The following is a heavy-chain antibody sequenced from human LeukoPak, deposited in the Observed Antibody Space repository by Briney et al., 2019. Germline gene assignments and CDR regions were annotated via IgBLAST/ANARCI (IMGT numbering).Heavy chain of an antibody. J-gene: IGHJ6*02. V-gene: IGHV3-66*01. CDR3: ARDDGGSGLPDGDYYYYGMDV. CDR1: GFTVSSNY. D-gene: IGHD2-15*01. Sequence: GSLRLSCAASGFTVSSNYMSWVRQAPGKGLEWVSVIYSGGSTYYADSVKGRFTISRDNSKNTLYLQMNSLRAEDTAVYYCARDDGGSGLPDGDYYYYGMDVWGQGTTVTVSS. CDR2: IYSGGST.